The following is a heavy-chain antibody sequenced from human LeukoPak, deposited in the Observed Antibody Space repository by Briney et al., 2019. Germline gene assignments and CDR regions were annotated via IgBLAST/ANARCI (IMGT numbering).Heavy chain of an antibody. CDR1: GGSFSGYY. D-gene: IGHD6-19*01. CDR2: INHSGST. J-gene: IGHJ6*02. CDR3: ARGGWYLYYYYGMDV. Sequence: PSGTLSLTCAVYGGSFSGYYWSWIRQPPGKGLEWIGEINHSGSTNYNPSLKSRVTISVDTSKNQFSLKLSSVTAADTAVYYCARGGWYLYYYYGMDVWGQGTTVTVSS. V-gene: IGHV4-34*01.